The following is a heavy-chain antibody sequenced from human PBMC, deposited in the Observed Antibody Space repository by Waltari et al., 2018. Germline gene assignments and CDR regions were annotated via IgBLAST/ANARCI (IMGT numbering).Heavy chain of an antibody. CDR3: ARESPPSSSSNAGDFQH. D-gene: IGHD6-6*01. CDR1: GFTFSSYA. J-gene: IGHJ1*01. Sequence: QVQLVESGGGVVQPGRSLRLSCAASGFTFSSYAMHWVRQDPGKGLEWVAVISYDGSNKYYADSVKGRFTISRDNSKNTLYLQMNSLRAEDTAVYYCARESPPSSSSNAGDFQHWGQGTLVTVSS. V-gene: IGHV3-30-3*01. CDR2: ISYDGSNK.